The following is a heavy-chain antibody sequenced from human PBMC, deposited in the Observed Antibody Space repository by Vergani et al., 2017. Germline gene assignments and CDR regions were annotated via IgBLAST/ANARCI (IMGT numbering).Heavy chain of an antibody. CDR3: AKDLAPTYYDFWSGYFPRDI. CDR1: GFTFSSYA. CDR2: ISGSVGST. J-gene: IGHJ3*02. D-gene: IGHD3-3*01. V-gene: IGHV3-23*01. Sequence: EVQLLESGGGLVQPGGSLRLSCAASGFTFSSYAMSWVRQAPGKGLEWVSAISGSVGSTYYADSVKGRFTISRDNSKNTLYLQMNSLRAEDTAVYHCAKDLAPTYYDFWSGYFPRDIWGQGTMVTVSS.